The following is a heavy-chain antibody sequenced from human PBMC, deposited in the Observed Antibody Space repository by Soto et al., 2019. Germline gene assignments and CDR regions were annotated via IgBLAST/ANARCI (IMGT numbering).Heavy chain of an antibody. V-gene: IGHV1-18*01. CDR3: VRDSPIGSTFSGYDGIDY. J-gene: IGHJ4*02. CDR2: ISAYNGNT. D-gene: IGHD5-12*01. Sequence: ASVKVSCKASGYTFTSYGISWVRQAPGQGLEWMGWISAYNGNTNYAQKLQGRVTMTTDKSTGTAYMELNRLRSEDTAVYYCVRDSPIGSTFSGYDGIDYWGQGTLVTVS. CDR1: GYTFTSYG.